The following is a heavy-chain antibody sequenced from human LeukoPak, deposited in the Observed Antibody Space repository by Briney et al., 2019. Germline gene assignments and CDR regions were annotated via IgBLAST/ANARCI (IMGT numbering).Heavy chain of an antibody. CDR3: AKAFSYYYDSKDY. CDR1: GFTFSSYG. V-gene: IGHV3-23*01. CDR2: ISGSGGST. D-gene: IGHD3-22*01. J-gene: IGHJ4*02. Sequence: GGSLRLSCAASGFTFSSYGMSWVRQAPGKGLEWVSAISGSGGSTYYADSVKGRFTISRDNSKNTLYLQMNSLRAEDTAVYYCAKAFSYYYDSKDYWGQGTLVTVSS.